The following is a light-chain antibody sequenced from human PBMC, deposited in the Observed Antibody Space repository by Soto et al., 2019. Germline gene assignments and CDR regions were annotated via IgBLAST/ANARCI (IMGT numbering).Light chain of an antibody. V-gene: IGKV2-28*01. CDR1: QSLLHSNGYNY. J-gene: IGKJ1*01. CDR2: LGS. CDR3: MQTLQTRT. Sequence: DIVMTQSPLSLPVTPGAPASISCRSSQSLLHSNGYNYLDWYLQKPGQSPQLLIYLGSYRASGVPDRFSGSGSGTDFTLKISRLEAEDVGVYYCMQTLQTRTFGQGTKVDIK.